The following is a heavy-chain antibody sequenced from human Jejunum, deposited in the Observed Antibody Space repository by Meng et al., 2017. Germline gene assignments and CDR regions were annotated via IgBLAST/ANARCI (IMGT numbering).Heavy chain of an antibody. V-gene: IGHV3-30*01. CDR1: GFAFHSYA. CDR2: VSFDGSGK. D-gene: IGHD3-10*01. CDR3: ARDSGKASFDY. J-gene: IGHJ4*02. Sequence: QVQLVGSGGGVVQPEMSLRLSCEASGFAFHSYAMHWVRQAPGKGLEWVAFVSFDGSGKDYADSVKGRFTVSRDNFKNTLSLQMTSLRPEDTAVYYCARDSGKASFDYWGQGTLVTVSS.